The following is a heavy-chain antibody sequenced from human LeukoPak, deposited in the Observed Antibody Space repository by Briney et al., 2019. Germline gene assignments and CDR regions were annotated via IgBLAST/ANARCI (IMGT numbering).Heavy chain of an antibody. D-gene: IGHD5-12*01. J-gene: IGHJ3*02. CDR3: AREVVTQAIYSGYDAFEI. CDR2: INSDNTV. Sequence: GGSLRLSCAASGFTFSNAWMSWVRQAPGKGLEWVSYINSDNTVLYADSVKGRFTISSDKATNSVYLQMNSLRAEDTAVYYCAREVVTQAIYSGYDAFEIWGQGTMVTVSS. CDR1: GFTFSNAW. V-gene: IGHV3-69-1*02.